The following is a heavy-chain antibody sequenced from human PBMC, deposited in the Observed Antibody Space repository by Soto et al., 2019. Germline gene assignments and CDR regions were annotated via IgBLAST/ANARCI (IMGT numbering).Heavy chain of an antibody. D-gene: IGHD2-15*01. CDR3: ARLVFHCLRGSCDDCSFYGLDV. CDR1: GGSISSTDHY. Sequence: LSLTCTVSGGSISSTDHYWGWVRQPPGKGLEWLGSIYFAGSTFHNPALKSRATISVDTSRNQFSLRLTTVTASDTAVYYCARLVFHCLRGSCDDCSFYGLDVWGQGTTVTVSS. CDR2: IYFAGST. J-gene: IGHJ6*02. V-gene: IGHV4-39*01.